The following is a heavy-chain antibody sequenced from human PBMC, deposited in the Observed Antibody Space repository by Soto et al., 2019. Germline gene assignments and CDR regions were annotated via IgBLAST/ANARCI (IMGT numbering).Heavy chain of an antibody. CDR1: GYTFNNYG. J-gene: IGHJ4*02. CDR2: ISTYNTNT. CDR3: ARDERDSCSGGDCFYFDS. V-gene: IGHV1-18*04. Sequence: QVQLVQSGGEVKKPGASVKVSCKASGYTFNNYGTSWVRQAPGQGLEWLGWISTYNTNTNSAPRLQGRLTMTTDTSTSTAYMELRSLTSDDTAVYFCARDERDSCSGGDCFYFDSWGQGTLVTVSS. D-gene: IGHD2-21*02.